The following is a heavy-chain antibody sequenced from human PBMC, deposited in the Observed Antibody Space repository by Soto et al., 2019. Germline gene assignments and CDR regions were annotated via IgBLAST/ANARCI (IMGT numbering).Heavy chain of an antibody. Sequence: SETLSLTCTVSGDSISSGGNFWTWIRQHPGRGLEWIGYIYKSGSAYYNPSLKSRLSISVDSSKNQFSLTLNSVTAADTAVYYCARANGGHYKTFDYWGQGLLVTVSS. D-gene: IGHD4-17*01. J-gene: IGHJ4*02. V-gene: IGHV4-31*03. CDR3: ARANGGHYKTFDY. CDR1: GDSISSGGNF. CDR2: IYKSGSA.